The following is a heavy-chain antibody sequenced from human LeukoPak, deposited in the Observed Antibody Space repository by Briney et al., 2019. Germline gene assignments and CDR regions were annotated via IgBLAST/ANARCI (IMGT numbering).Heavy chain of an antibody. CDR3: AKDTAS. CDR1: GYTFTGNY. J-gene: IGHJ4*02. D-gene: IGHD2-15*01. CDR2: INTNSGGT. V-gene: IGHV1-2*02. Sequence: ASVKVSFKASGYTFTGNYLHWGRQAPGQRHEWMGWINTNSGGTKNSQKFQGRVIMTRDTSITTAYMELGPLRSDDTAIYYCAKDTASWGQGSLVTVSS.